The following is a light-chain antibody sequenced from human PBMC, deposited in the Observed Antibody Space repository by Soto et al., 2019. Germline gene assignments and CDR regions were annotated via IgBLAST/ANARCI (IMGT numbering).Light chain of an antibody. Sequence: AVRMTQSPSSFSASTGDRVTITCRASQDISSYLAWYQQKPGKAPKVLIYAASTLQSGVPSRFSGSGSGTDFTLTISGLQSEGFATYYCQQYHTYPPLTFGGGTKVEIK. CDR3: QQYHTYPPLT. CDR2: AAS. V-gene: IGKV1-8*01. CDR1: QDISSY. J-gene: IGKJ4*01.